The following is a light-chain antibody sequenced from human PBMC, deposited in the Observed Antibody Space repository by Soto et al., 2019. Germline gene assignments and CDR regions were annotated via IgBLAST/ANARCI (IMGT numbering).Light chain of an antibody. CDR1: SGSVSTSYY. V-gene: IGLV8-61*01. Sequence: QTVVTQEPSFSVSPGRTVTLTCGLSSGSVSTSYYPSWYQQTPRQAPRTLIYSTNTRPSGVPDRFSGSILGNKAALTITGAEADDESDYYCVLYMGSGIWVFGGGTKLTVL. J-gene: IGLJ3*02. CDR3: VLYMGSGIWV. CDR2: STN.